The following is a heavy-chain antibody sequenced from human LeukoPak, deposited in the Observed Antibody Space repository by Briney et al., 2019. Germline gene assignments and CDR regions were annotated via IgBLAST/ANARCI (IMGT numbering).Heavy chain of an antibody. D-gene: IGHD6-25*01. CDR2: ISGSGGST. Sequence: QPGGSLRLSCAASGFTFSDFGMNWVRQAPGKGLEWVSAISGSGGSTYYADSVKGRFTISRDNSKNTLYLQMNSLRAEDTAVYYCAKFRGYPYGHWGQGTLVTVSS. CDR1: GFTFSDFG. V-gene: IGHV3-23*01. CDR3: AKFRGYPYGH. J-gene: IGHJ4*02.